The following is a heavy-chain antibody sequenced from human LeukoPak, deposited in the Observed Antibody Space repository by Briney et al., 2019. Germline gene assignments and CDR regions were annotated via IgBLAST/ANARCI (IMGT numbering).Heavy chain of an antibody. CDR1: GYTITTYG. D-gene: IGHD4-11*01. CDR3: ARERGLTVTTPGSWDY. CDR2: ISPYNGNT. V-gene: IGHV1-18*01. Sequence: GASVKVSCKASGYTITTYGISWVRQAPGQGLEWMGRISPYNGNTKYAQKLQGRVTMTTDTSTSTAYMELRSLRSDDTAVYYCARERGLTVTTPGSWDYWGQGTLVTVSS. J-gene: IGHJ4*02.